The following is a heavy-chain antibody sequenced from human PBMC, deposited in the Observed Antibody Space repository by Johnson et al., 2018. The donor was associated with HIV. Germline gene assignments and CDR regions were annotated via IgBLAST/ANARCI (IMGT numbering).Heavy chain of an antibody. CDR1: GFTVSSNY. V-gene: IGHV3-66*03. J-gene: IGHJ3*02. Sequence: VQLVESGGGLIQPGGSLRLSCAASGFTVSSNYMSWVRQAPGKGLEWVSRMNSDGSNTNYADSVKGRFTISRDNAKSTLYLQMNSPRVEDTAVYYCARVGDSSSSLGAFVIWGQGTMVTVSS. CDR3: ARVGDSSSSLGAFVI. D-gene: IGHD6-6*01. CDR2: MNSDGSNT.